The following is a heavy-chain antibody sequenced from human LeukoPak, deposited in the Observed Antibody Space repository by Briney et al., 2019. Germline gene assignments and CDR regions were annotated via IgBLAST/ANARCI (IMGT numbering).Heavy chain of an antibody. D-gene: IGHD2-15*01. V-gene: IGHV4-39*01. Sequence: SETLSLTCTGSGGTICNSSYYWGWIRQRPGKGLEWIGSIYYSGSTYYNPSLKSRVTISVNTSKNQLSLKLSSVAAADTAVYSCARHSSRYCSGGSCYFPFFDNWFDPWGQGTLVTVSS. CDR3: ARHSSRYCSGGSCYFPFFDNWFDP. CDR1: GGTICNSSYY. J-gene: IGHJ5*02. CDR2: IYYSGST.